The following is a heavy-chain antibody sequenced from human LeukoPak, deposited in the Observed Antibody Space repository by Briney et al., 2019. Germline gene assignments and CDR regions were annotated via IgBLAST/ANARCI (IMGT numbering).Heavy chain of an antibody. V-gene: IGHV1-18*01. D-gene: IGHD3-10*01. Sequence: ASVKVSCKASGYTFSSYGISWVRQAPGQGLEWVGWINPKNGNTNSPQKLQGRATMTTDTSTSTAYMELRSLRSDDTAVYYCARHFYGSGTYYHFDYWGQGTLVTVSS. CDR2: INPKNGNT. J-gene: IGHJ4*02. CDR3: ARHFYGSGTYYHFDY. CDR1: GYTFSSYG.